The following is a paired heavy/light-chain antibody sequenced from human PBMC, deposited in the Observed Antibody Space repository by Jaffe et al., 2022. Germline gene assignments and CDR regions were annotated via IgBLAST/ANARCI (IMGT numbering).Light chain of an antibody. Sequence: EIVLTQSPGTLSLSPGERATLSCRASQSVSSSYLAWYQQKPGQAPRLLIYGASSRATGIPDRFSGSGSGTDFTLTISRLEPEDFAVYYCQQYGSSLLITFGQGTRLEIK. CDR2: GAS. CDR3: QQYGSSLLIT. V-gene: IGKV3-20*01. CDR1: QSVSSSY. J-gene: IGKJ5*01.
Heavy chain of an antibody. CDR2: IYWNDDK. V-gene: IGHV2-5*01. Sequence: QITLKESGPTLVKPTQTLTLTCTFSGFSLSTSGVGVGWIRQPPGKALEWLALIYWNDDKRYSPSLKSRLTITKDTSKNQVVLTMTNMDPVDTATYYCAHSHNYDILTGYYTGGWFDPWGQGTLVTVSS. J-gene: IGHJ5*02. CDR1: GFSLSTSGVG. CDR3: AHSHNYDILTGYYTGGWFDP. D-gene: IGHD3-9*01.